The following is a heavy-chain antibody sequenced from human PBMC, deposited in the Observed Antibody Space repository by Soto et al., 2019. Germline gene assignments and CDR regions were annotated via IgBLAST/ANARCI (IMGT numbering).Heavy chain of an antibody. V-gene: IGHV2-5*01. CDR1: GFSLSTSGVG. J-gene: IGHJ4*02. CDR3: AHSGFNILTGYMTPFDY. CDR2: IYWNDDK. D-gene: IGHD3-9*01. Sequence: QITLKESGPTLVKPTQTLTLTCTFSGFSLSTSGVGVGWIRQPPGKALEWLALIYWNDDKRYSPSLKSRLTITKDISNNQVVLTMTNMDPVDTATYYCAHSGFNILTGYMTPFDYWGQGTLVTVSS.